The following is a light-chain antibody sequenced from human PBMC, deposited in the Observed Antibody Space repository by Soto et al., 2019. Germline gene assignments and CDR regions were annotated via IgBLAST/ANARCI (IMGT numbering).Light chain of an antibody. CDR1: VLAKKY. CDR2: KDS. CDR3: YSAADNKGV. Sequence: SYELTQPSSVSVSPGQTARITCSGDVLAKKYARWFQQKPGQAPVLVIYKDSERPSGIPERFSGSSSGTTVTLTISGAQVEDEADYYCYSAADNKGVFGGGTKRTVL. J-gene: IGLJ3*02. V-gene: IGLV3-27*01.